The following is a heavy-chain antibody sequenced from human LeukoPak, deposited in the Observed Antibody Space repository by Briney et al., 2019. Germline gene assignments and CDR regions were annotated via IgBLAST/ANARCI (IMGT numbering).Heavy chain of an antibody. Sequence: PGGSLRLSCAASGFTVSSNYMSWVRQAPGKGLEWVSVIYSGGSTYYADPVKGRFTISRDNSKNTLYLQMNSLRAEDTAVYYCARSTGTGNYYYYGMDVWGQGTTVTVSS. CDR3: ARSTGTGNYYYYGMDV. V-gene: IGHV3-53*01. CDR1: GFTVSSNY. J-gene: IGHJ6*02. CDR2: IYSGGST. D-gene: IGHD1-1*01.